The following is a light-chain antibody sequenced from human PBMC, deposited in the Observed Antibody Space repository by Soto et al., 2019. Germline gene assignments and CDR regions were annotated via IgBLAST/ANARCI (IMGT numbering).Light chain of an antibody. J-gene: IGKJ1*01. CDR3: QHYNNWPPEGT. Sequence: EIVMTQSPATLSVSPGDRATLSCRASQSVSSNLAWYQQKPGQAPRLLIYGASTRATDIPARFSGTGSEAEFTLTISSLQSEDFAVYYCQHYNNWPPEGTFGQGTKVDIK. CDR2: GAS. V-gene: IGKV3-15*01. CDR1: QSVSSN.